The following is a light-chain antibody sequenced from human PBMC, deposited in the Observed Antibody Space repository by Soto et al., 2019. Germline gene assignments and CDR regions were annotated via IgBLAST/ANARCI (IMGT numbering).Light chain of an antibody. CDR2: DAS. CDR1: QSVSKY. V-gene: IGKV3-11*01. CDR3: QQRSDWTRT. J-gene: IGKJ1*01. Sequence: IVLTQCPATQSLSPGERATLSCRASQSVSKYLGWYQQKPGQAPRLLIYDASNRATGIPARFSGSVSGTDGTLTISSLETEDGAVYYCQQRSDWTRTFGQGTKVDIK.